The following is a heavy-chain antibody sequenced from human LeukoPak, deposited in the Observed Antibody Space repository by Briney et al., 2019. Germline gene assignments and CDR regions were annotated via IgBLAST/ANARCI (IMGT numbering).Heavy chain of an antibody. V-gene: IGHV3-53*01. CDR3: ARVGYSSSWYYFDY. D-gene: IGHD6-13*01. Sequence: GASLRLSCAASGFTVSSNYMSWVRQAPGKGLEWVSVIYSGGSTYYADSVKGRFTISRDNFKNPLYLQMNSLRAEDTAVYYCARVGYSSSWYYFDYWGQGTLVNVSS. J-gene: IGHJ4*02. CDR2: IYSGGST. CDR1: GFTVSSNY.